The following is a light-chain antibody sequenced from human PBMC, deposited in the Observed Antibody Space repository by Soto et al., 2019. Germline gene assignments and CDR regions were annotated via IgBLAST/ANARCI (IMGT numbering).Light chain of an antibody. Sequence: DIQMTQSPCSVSASVGDRVTITCRASQGINTWLAWYQQKPGNAPKLLIYDASSLPSGVRPKFSGSGSGPDFTLTISSLQPEDFAAYYCHQPGSFPFTFGGGTKVEIK. CDR1: QGINTW. CDR2: DAS. J-gene: IGKJ4*01. CDR3: HQPGSFPFT. V-gene: IGKV1-12*01.